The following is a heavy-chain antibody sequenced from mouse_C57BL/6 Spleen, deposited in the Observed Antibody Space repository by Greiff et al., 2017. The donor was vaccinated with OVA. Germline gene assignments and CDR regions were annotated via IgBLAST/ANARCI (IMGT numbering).Heavy chain of an antibody. CDR1: GYTFTSYW. CDR2: IDPSDSET. J-gene: IGHJ2*01. D-gene: IGHD2-4*01. Sequence: QVQLKQPGAELVRPGSSVKLSCKASGYTFTSYWMHWVKQRPIQGLEWIGNIDPSDSETHYNQKFKDKATLTVDKSSSTAYMQLSSLTSEDSAVYYCARSLYYDYDGYYFDYWGQGTTLTVSS. CDR3: ARSLYYDYDGYYFDY. V-gene: IGHV1-52*01.